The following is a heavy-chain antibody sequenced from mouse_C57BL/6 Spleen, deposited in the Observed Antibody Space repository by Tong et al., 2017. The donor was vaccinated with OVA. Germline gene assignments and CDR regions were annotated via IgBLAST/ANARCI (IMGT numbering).Heavy chain of an antibody. J-gene: IGHJ3*01. V-gene: IGHV1S135*01. CDR1: GYAFTSYN. Sequence: EVQLQESGPELVKPGASVKVSCKASGYAFTSYNMYWVKQSPGKSLEWIGYIDPYNGGTSYNQKFKGKATLTVDKSSSAADMHLNSLTSEDAAVDYGARGLELPFAYGGQGTLVTVSA. CDR2: IDPYNGGT. D-gene: IGHD1-1*01. CDR3: ARGLELPFAY.